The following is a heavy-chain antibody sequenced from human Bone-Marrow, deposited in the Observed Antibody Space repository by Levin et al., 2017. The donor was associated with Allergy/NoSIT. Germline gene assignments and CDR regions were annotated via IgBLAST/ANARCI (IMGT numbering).Heavy chain of an antibody. Sequence: SETLSLTCTVSGDSITNNNYDWGWIRQPPGMGLEWIGSIYYRGRIKYNSSLKSRVTISMDTSKNQFSLKLDSVTAADTAVYYCARVDSSGFNNWFDPWGQGTLVTVSS. CDR3: ARVDSSGFNNWFDP. V-gene: IGHV4-39*07. J-gene: IGHJ5*02. D-gene: IGHD3-22*01. CDR2: IYYRGRI. CDR1: GDSITNNNYD.